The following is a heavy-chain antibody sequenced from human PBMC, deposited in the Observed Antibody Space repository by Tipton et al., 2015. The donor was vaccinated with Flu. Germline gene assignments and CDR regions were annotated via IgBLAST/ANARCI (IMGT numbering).Heavy chain of an antibody. J-gene: IGHJ3*02. Sequence: TLSLTCTVSGGSISSYYWSWIRQPPGKGLEWIGYIYYSGSTNYNPSLKSRVTISVDTSKNQFSLKLSSVTAADTAVYYCAREGAKSDYGDYGVDAFDIWGQGTMVTVFS. D-gene: IGHD4-17*01. V-gene: IGHV4-59*01. CDR3: AREGAKSDYGDYGVDAFDI. CDR2: IYYSGST. CDR1: GGSISSYY.